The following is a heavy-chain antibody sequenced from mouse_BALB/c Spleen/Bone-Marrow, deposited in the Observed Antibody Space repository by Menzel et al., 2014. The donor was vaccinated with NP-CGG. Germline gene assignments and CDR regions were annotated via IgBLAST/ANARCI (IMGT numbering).Heavy chain of an antibody. CDR3: AREDYRYGDWYFDV. J-gene: IGHJ1*01. CDR2: INPSNGRS. Sequence: ESGDELVEPGASVQLSCKASGYTFTSHWMHWVKQGPGQGLEWIGEINPSNGRSNYNEKFKSKATLTVDKSSSTAYMQLSSLTSEDSAVYFCAREDYRYGDWYFDVWGAGTSVTVSS. D-gene: IGHD2-14*01. CDR1: GYTFTSHW. V-gene: IGHV1S81*02.